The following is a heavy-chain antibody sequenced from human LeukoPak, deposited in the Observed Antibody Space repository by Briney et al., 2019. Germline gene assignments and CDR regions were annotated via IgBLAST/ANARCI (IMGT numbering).Heavy chain of an antibody. J-gene: IGHJ5*02. V-gene: IGHV4-61*02. Sequence: KSSETLSLTCTVSGGSISSGSYYWSWIRQPAGKGLEWIGRIYTSGSTNYNPSLKSRVTISVDTSKNQFSLKLSSVTAADTAVYYCARHLRSLGTWYNWFDPWGQGTLVTVSS. D-gene: IGHD3-3*01. CDR2: IYTSGST. CDR1: GGSISSGSYY. CDR3: ARHLRSLGTWYNWFDP.